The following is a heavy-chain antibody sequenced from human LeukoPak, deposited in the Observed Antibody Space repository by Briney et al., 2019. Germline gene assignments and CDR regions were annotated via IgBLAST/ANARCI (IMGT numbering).Heavy chain of an antibody. CDR2: IYYSGTT. V-gene: IGHV4-59*01. D-gene: IGHD7-27*01. CDR1: GGSISSDC. J-gene: IGHJ4*02. Sequence: KPSETLSLTCTVSGGSISSDCWSWIRQSPGKGLEWIGYIYYSGTTSYNPSLKSRVTISLDTSKNQFSLKLSSVTAADTAVYYCARGANWGSPDYWGQGTLVTVSS. CDR3: ARGANWGSPDY.